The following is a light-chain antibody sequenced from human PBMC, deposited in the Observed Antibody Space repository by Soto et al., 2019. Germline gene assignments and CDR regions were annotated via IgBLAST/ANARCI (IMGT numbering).Light chain of an antibody. J-gene: IGLJ1*01. CDR1: TSDVGGYNS. V-gene: IGLV2-14*01. CDR2: DVS. CDR3: RSRTSTSSRV. Sequence: QSALTQPASVSGSPGQSITISCTGTTSDVGGYNSVSWYQQHPGKAPELMIYDVSNRPSGISYRFSGSKSGNTASLTISGLQAEDEADYYCRSRTSTSSRVFGTGTKVTVL.